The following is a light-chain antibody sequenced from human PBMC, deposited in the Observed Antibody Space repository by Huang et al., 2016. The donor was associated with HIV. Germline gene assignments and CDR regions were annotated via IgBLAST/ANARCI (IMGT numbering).Light chain of an antibody. V-gene: IGKV1D-13*01. CDR1: QGISNT. J-gene: IGKJ4*01. Sequence: QLTQSPSSLSASVGDRVTINCRASQGISNTVAWYQQKAGKAPKLLLYDASSLQTGAPSRFSGSGSGTDFALTISSLQHGDCATYYCQQFNHYPLTFGGGTKVEIK. CDR2: DAS. CDR3: QQFNHYPLT.